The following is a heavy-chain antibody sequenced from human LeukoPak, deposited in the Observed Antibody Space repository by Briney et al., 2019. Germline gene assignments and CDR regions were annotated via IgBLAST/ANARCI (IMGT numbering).Heavy chain of an antibody. V-gene: IGHV3-30*18. CDR3: AKDPGIAAAGTGYYFDY. J-gene: IGHJ4*02. CDR2: ISYDGSNK. Sequence: GGSLRLSCAASGFTFSSYGMHWVRQAPGKGLEWVAVISYDGSNKYYADSVKGRFTISRDNSTNTLYLQMNSLRAEDTAVYYCAKDPGIAAAGTGYYFDYWGQGTLVTVSS. D-gene: IGHD6-13*01. CDR1: GFTFSSYG.